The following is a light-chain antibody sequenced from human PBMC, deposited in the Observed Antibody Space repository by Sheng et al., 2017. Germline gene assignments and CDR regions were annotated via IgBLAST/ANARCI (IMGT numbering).Light chain of an antibody. CDR1: QSVSSY. CDR2: AAS. CDR3: HQYGSSPPFT. V-gene: IGKV3-20*01. J-gene: IGKJ2*01. Sequence: EIVLTQSPATLSLSPGERATLSCRASQSVSSYLAWYQQKPGQAPRLLIYAASNRATGIPDRFSGSGSGTDFTLTITRLEPEDFAVYYCHQYGSSPPFTFGQGTKLEI.